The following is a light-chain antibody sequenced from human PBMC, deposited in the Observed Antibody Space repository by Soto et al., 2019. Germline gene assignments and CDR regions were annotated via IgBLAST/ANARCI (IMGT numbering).Light chain of an antibody. CDR3: GAWDSSLSFYV. V-gene: IGLV1-51*01. CDR1: SSNIADNY. J-gene: IGLJ1*01. CDR2: DNN. Sequence: QSVLTQPPSVSAAPGQKVTISCSGSSSNIADNYVSWYQQLPGTAPKLLIYDNNKRPSGIPDRFSASKSGTSATLGITGLQAGDEADYYCGAWDSSLSFYVFGTGTKVT.